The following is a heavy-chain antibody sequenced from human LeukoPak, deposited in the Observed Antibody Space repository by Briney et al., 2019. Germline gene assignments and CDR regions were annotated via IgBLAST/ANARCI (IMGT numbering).Heavy chain of an antibody. J-gene: IGHJ4*02. CDR1: GGSSRGYY. Sequence: SETLSLTCAVYGGSSRGYYWNWLWIRQSPGKGLEWIGEINDSGSPNYNPSLKSRVTILVDTSKNQFSLKLTSVTAADTAVYYCARAMPYFYGSIAVPGTIDYWGQGILVTVSS. V-gene: IGHV4-34*01. CDR2: INDSGSP. CDR3: ARAMPYFYGSIAVPGTIDY. D-gene: IGHD6-19*01.